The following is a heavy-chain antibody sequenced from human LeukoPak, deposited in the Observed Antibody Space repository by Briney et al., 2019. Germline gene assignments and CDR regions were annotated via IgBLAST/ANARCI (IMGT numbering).Heavy chain of an antibody. CDR2: IDSDGSST. D-gene: IGHD6-6*01. CDR3: ARLYSSSSGKAFDI. V-gene: IGHV3-74*01. CDR1: GFTLSSYW. Sequence: QSGGSLRLSCAASGFTLSSYWMHWVRQAPGKGLVWVSRIDSDGSSTSYAGSVKGRFTISRDNAKNSLYLQMNSLRAEDTAVYYCARLYSSSSGKAFDIWGQGTMVTVSS. J-gene: IGHJ3*02.